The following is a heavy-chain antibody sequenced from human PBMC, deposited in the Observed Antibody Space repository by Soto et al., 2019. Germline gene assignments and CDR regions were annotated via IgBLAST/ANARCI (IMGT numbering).Heavy chain of an antibody. V-gene: IGHV4-30-2*01. J-gene: IGHJ4*02. Sequence: QLQLQESGSGLVKPSQTLSLTCAVSGGSISSGGYSWSWIRQPPGKGLEWIGYIYHSGSTYYNPSIVSRVTIAVDRSKNQSSLKLSSVTAADTAVYYCAAGGELPRYYWGQGTLVTVSS. CDR2: IYHSGST. D-gene: IGHD1-26*01. CDR3: AAGGELPRYY. CDR1: GGSISSGGYS.